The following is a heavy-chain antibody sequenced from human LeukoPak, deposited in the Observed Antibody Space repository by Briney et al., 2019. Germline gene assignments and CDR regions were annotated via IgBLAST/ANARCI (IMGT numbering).Heavy chain of an antibody. D-gene: IGHD2-2*01. CDR3: VRGPYALF. J-gene: IGHJ4*02. V-gene: IGHV3-7*01. CDR1: GFTFSDYW. Sequence: GGSLRLSCAASGFTFSDYWLSWVHQAPGKGLEWVANIKQDGTEKNYVDSVKGRFTISRDNARNSLYLQMNSLRAEDTAVYYCVRGPYALFWGQGTLVSVSS. CDR2: IKQDGTEK.